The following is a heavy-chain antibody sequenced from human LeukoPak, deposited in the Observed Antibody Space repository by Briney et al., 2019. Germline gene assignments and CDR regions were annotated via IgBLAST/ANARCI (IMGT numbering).Heavy chain of an antibody. CDR3: AARYDYGGYVVRP. D-gene: IGHD4-17*01. J-gene: IGHJ4*02. Sequence: GASVKVSCKASGGTFSSYTISWVRQAPGQGLEWMGRIIPILGIANYAQKFQGRVTITADKSTSTAYMELSSLRSEDTAVYYCAARYDYGGYVVRPWGQGTLVTVSS. CDR2: IIPILGIA. V-gene: IGHV1-69*02. CDR1: GGTFSSYT.